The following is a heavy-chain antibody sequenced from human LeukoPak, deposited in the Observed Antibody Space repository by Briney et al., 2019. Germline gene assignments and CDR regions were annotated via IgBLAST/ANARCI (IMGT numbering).Heavy chain of an antibody. Sequence: ASVKVSCKASGGTFSSYAISWVRQAPGQGLEWMGGIIPIFGTANYAQKFQGRVTITTDESTSTAYMELRSLRSDDTAVYYCAKTDYDFWSGYYRGAGAFDIWGQGTMLTVSS. CDR1: GGTFSSYA. CDR3: AKTDYDFWSGYYRGAGAFDI. J-gene: IGHJ3*02. CDR2: IIPIFGTA. D-gene: IGHD3-3*01. V-gene: IGHV1-69*05.